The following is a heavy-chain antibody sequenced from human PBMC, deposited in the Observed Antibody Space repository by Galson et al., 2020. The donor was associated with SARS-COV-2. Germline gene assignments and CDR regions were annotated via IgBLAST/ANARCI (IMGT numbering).Heavy chain of an antibody. CDR2: ISSSSSTI. CDR1: GFTFSSYN. J-gene: IGHJ4*02. CDR3: ARDRLTVRGVYFH. D-gene: IGHD3-10*01. Sequence: GESLKISCAASGFTFSSYNMNWVRQAPGKGLEWVSYISSSSSTIYYADSVKGRFTISRDNAKNSLYLQMNSLTAEDTAVYYCARDRLTVRGVYFHWGQGTLVTVSS. V-gene: IGHV3-48*01.